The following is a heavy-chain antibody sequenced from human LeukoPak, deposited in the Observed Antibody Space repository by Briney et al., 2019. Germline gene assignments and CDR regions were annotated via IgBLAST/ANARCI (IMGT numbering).Heavy chain of an antibody. D-gene: IGHD1-26*01. CDR2: IRTNPNNYAT. CDR3: IRGAVSGSYSGLDV. J-gene: IGHJ6*02. V-gene: IGHV3-73*01. Sequence: GGFLRLSCAASGFTFSGSTIHWVRQASGKGLEWVGRIRTNPNNYATAYGTSVKGRFTLSRDDSRNTAYLQMNSLKTEDTAVYYCIRGAVSGSYSGLDVWGQGTTVTVSS. CDR1: GFTFSGST.